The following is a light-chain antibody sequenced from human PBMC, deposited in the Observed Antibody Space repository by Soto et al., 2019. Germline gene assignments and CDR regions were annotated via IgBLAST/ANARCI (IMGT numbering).Light chain of an antibody. J-gene: IGLJ2*01. CDR3: SSYTSSNNVV. CDR2: EVS. Sequence: QSVLTQPPSVSGSPGQSVTISCTGTSSDVGSYNRVSWYQQPPGTAPKLMIYEVSNRPSGVPDRFSGSKSGNTASLTISGLQAEDEADYYCSSYTSSNNVVFGGGTKLTVL. CDR1: SSDVGSYNR. V-gene: IGLV2-18*02.